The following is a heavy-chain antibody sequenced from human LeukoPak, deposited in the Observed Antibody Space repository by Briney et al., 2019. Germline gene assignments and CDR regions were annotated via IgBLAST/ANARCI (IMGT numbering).Heavy chain of an antibody. D-gene: IGHD3-9*01. Sequence: PSETLSLTCAVYGGSFSGYYWSWIRPPPGKGLEWIGEINHSGSTNYNPSLKSRVTISVDTSKNQFSLKLSSVTAADTAVYYCARSLRYFDKYYFGYWGQGTLVTVSS. CDR1: GGSFSGYY. CDR3: ARSLRYFDKYYFGY. J-gene: IGHJ4*02. V-gene: IGHV4-34*01. CDR2: INHSGST.